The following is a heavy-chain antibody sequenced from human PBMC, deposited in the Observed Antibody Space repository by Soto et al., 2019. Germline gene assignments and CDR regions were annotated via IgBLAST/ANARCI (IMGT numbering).Heavy chain of an antibody. J-gene: IGHJ4*02. V-gene: IGHV3-7*01. D-gene: IGHD2-2*01. CDR1: GFTFSSYW. CDR2: IKQDGSET. Sequence: GGSLRLSCAASGFTFSSYWMTWVRQAPGKGLEWVANIKQDGSETYYVDSVKGRFTGSRDNAKNSLYLQMNSLRAEDTAMYYCARRLRGCSSSSCYAIDYWGQGTLVTVSS. CDR3: ARRLRGCSSSSCYAIDY.